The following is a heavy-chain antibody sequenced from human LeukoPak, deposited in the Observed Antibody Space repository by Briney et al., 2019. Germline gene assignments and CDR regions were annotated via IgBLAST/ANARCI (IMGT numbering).Heavy chain of an antibody. CDR1: GSTFSRRW. V-gene: IGHV3-7*03. J-gene: IGHJ4*02. CDR3: AGDRGYLQFDY. D-gene: IGHD3-10*01. CDR2: IKEDGSQK. Sequence: GGSLRLSCSASGSTFSRRWMSWVRQAPGKGLEWLANIKEDGSQKYYGDSVKGRFTISRDNAENSLYLQLNSLRAEDTAMYYCAGDRGYLQFDYWGQGTLVTVSS.